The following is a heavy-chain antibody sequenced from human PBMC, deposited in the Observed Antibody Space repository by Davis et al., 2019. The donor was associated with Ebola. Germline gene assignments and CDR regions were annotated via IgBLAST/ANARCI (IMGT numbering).Heavy chain of an antibody. Sequence: SETLSLTCTVSGASISRTTNYYWGWLRQSPGKGLEWIGSIYYSGNTYYSPSLKSRVTMSVDTSKNQFSLELSSVTAADTAVYYCARRNYYYENFWGQGTLVTVSS. CDR2: IYYSGNT. V-gene: IGHV4-39*01. CDR3: ARRNYYYENF. J-gene: IGHJ4*02. D-gene: IGHD3-22*01. CDR1: GASISRTTNYY.